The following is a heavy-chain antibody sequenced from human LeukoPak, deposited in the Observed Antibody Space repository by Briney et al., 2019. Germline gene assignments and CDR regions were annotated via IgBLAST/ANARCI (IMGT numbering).Heavy chain of an antibody. CDR3: ARRSSSQPPNY. CDR1: GDSISSSSYY. D-gene: IGHD6-13*01. J-gene: IGHJ4*02. CDR2: IYYSGNT. V-gene: IGHV4-39*01. Sequence: SETLSLTCSVSGDSISSSSYYWGWIRQPPGKGLEWIGSIYYSGNTYYNPSLKSRVTISVDTSKNQFSLKLSSVTAADTAVYYCARRSSSQPPNYWGQGTLVTVSS.